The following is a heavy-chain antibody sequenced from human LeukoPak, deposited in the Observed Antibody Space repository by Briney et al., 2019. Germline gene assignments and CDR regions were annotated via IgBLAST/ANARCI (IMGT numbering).Heavy chain of an antibody. CDR2: ISSSGSTI. CDR3: ARVNLPYDSSGYYHTVPYYFDY. CDR1: GFTFSDYY. J-gene: IGHJ4*02. V-gene: IGHV3-11*01. Sequence: GGSLRLSCAASGFTFSDYYMSWIRQAPGKGLEWVSYISSSGSTIYYADSVKGRFTISRDNAKNSLYLQMNSLRAEDTAVYYCARVNLPYDSSGYYHTVPYYFDYWGQGTLVTVSS. D-gene: IGHD3-22*01.